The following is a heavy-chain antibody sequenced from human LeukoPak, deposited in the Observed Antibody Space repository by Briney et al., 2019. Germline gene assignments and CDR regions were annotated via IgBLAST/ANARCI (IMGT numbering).Heavy chain of an antibody. CDR3: ASLYSYGSYFDY. J-gene: IGHJ4*02. V-gene: IGHV4-30-2*01. CDR2: IYHSGST. Sequence: SETLSLTCAVSGGSISSGGYSWGWIRQPPGKGLEWIGYIYHSGSTYYNPSLKSRVTISVDRSKNQFSLKLSSVTAADTAVYYCASLYSYGSYFDYWGQGTLVTVSS. CDR1: GGSISSGGYS. D-gene: IGHD5-18*01.